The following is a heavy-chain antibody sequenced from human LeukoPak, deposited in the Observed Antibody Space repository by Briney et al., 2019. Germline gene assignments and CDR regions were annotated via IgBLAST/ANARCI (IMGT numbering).Heavy chain of an antibody. CDR3: ARTDSSGYYFAH. Sequence: PGGSLRLSCAASGFTFSSYSMNWVRQAPGKGLEWVSSISSSSSYIYYADSVKGRFTISRDNAKNSLYLQMNSLRAEDTAVYYCARTDSSGYYFAHWGQGTLVTVSS. D-gene: IGHD3-22*01. V-gene: IGHV3-21*01. CDR2: ISSSSSYI. J-gene: IGHJ4*02. CDR1: GFTFSSYS.